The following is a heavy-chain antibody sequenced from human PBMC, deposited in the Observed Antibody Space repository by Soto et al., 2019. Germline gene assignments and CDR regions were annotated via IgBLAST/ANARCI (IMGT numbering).Heavy chain of an antibody. J-gene: IGHJ6*02. D-gene: IGHD6-13*01. V-gene: IGHV3-30-3*01. CDR1: GFTFSIYA. CDR3: ARGQELGYYYAGMDV. CDR2: TSYDGSQK. Sequence: QVQLVESGGGVVQPGRSLRLSCAASGFTFSIYAMHWVRQAPGRGLEWVVVTSYDGSQKYYADSVKGRFTISRDNSKNTLYLQMNNLRAEDTAVYYCARGQELGYYYAGMDVWGQGTTVTVSS.